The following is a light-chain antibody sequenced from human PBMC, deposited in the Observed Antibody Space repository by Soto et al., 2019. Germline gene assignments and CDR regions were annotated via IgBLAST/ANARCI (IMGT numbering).Light chain of an antibody. CDR3: SSYTSSSTINV. Sequence: QSVLTQPASVSGSPGQSITISCTGTSSDVGGYNYVSWYQQHPGKAPKLMIYDVSNRPSGVSNRFSGSKSGNTASPTISGLQAEDEADYYCSSYTSSSTINVCVTGTKVTVL. J-gene: IGLJ1*01. V-gene: IGLV2-14*01. CDR2: DVS. CDR1: SSDVGGYNY.